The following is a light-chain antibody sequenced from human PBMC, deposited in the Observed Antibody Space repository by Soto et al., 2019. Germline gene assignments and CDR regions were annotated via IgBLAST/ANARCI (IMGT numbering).Light chain of an antibody. J-gene: IGKJ1*01. CDR1: QSVTSSS. CDR3: QQYDTSPRT. Sequence: EIVLTQFPGTLSLSPGERATLSCRASQSVTSSSLAWYQQKVGRAPRVLIYGASNRATGIPDRFSGSGSGTDFTLTITRLEPEDFAVYYCQQYDTSPRTFGQGTKVDIK. V-gene: IGKV3-20*01. CDR2: GAS.